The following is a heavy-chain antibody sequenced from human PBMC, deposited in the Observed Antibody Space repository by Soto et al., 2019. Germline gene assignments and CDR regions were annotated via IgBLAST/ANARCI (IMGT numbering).Heavy chain of an antibody. J-gene: IGHJ4*02. CDR3: ASRGRDIVVVDTAAGGQDFDY. D-gene: IGHD2-15*01. Sequence: SETLSLTCSVSGDSISSSSYYWGWIRQSPGEGLEWIGNIHNNGGTQYNTSLDSRVTISVDTSANQFSLRLTSVTAADTAVYYCASRGRDIVVVDTAAGGQDFDYWGQGTLVTVSS. V-gene: IGHV4-39*01. CDR2: IHNNGGT. CDR1: GDSISSSSYY.